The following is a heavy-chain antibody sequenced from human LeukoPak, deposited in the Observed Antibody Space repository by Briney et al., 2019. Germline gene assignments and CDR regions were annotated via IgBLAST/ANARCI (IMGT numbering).Heavy chain of an antibody. V-gene: IGHV4-34*01. CDR2: INHSGST. CDR3: ATSDRTMIDAYDI. D-gene: IGHD3-22*01. Sequence: SETLSLTCAVYGGSFSGYYWSWIRQPPGKGLEWIGEINHSGSTNYNPSLKSRVAISVDTSKNQFSLKLRSVTAADTAVYYCATSDRTMIDAYDIWGQGTMVTVSS. J-gene: IGHJ3*02. CDR1: GGSFSGYY.